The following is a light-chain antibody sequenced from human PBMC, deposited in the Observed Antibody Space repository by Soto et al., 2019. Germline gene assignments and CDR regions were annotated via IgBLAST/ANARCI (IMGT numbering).Light chain of an antibody. V-gene: IGKV1-5*01. J-gene: IGKJ1*01. Sequence: DIQMTQSPSTLSASVGDRVTITCRASQSIRNWLAWYQQKPGKVPKLLIYDASSLASGVPSRFNGSGSGTEFTLTISSLQPDDFASFYCQEYNSYTWTFGQGTKVDIK. CDR3: QEYNSYTWT. CDR1: QSIRNW. CDR2: DAS.